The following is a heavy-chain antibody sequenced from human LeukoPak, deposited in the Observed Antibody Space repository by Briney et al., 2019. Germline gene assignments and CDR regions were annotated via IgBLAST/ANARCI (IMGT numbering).Heavy chain of an antibody. D-gene: IGHD2-21*02. Sequence: PGGSLRLSCAASGFTFSSYAMSWVRQAPGKGLEWVSAISGSGGSTYYADSVEGRFTISRDNSKNTLYLQMNSLRAEDTAVYYCAKLSGIVVVTATFDSWGQGTLVTVSS. CDR2: ISGSGGST. J-gene: IGHJ4*02. CDR1: GFTFSSYA. CDR3: AKLSGIVVVTATFDS. V-gene: IGHV3-23*01.